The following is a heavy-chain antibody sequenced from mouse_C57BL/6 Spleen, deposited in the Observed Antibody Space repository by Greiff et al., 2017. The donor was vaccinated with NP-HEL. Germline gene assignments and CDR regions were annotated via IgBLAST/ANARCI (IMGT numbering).Heavy chain of an antibody. CDR2: IHPNSGST. V-gene: IGHV1-64*01. D-gene: IGHD2-4*01. CDR1: GYTFTSYW. CDR3: AKPRDYDGYFDV. Sequence: QVQLQQPGAELVKPGASVKLSCKASGYTFTSYWMHWVKQRPGQGLEWIGMIHPNSGSTNYNEKFKSKATLTVDKSSSTAYMQLSSLTSEDSAVYNCAKPRDYDGYFDVWGTGTTVTVSS. J-gene: IGHJ1*03.